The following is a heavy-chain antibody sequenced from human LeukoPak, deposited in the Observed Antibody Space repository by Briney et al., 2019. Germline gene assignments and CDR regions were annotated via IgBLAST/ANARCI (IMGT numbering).Heavy chain of an antibody. Sequence: SVKVSCKASGGTFSSYAISWVRQAPGQGLEWMGRIIPILGTANYAQKFQGRVTITADKSTSTAYMELSSLRSEDTAVYYCARYTIDSSGYDYWGQGTLVTVSS. V-gene: IGHV1-69*04. CDR1: GGTFSSYA. CDR3: ARYTIDSSGYDY. J-gene: IGHJ4*02. D-gene: IGHD6-19*01. CDR2: IIPILGTA.